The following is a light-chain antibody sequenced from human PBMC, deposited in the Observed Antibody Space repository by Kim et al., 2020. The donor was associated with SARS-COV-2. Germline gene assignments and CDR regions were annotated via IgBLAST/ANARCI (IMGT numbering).Light chain of an antibody. Sequence: AIRMTQSPSSFSASTGDRVTITCRASQGISSYLAWYQQEPGKAPKLLIYAASTLQSGVPSRFSGSGSGTDFTLTISCLQSEDFATYYCQQYYSYPYTFGQGTKLEI. CDR3: QQYYSYPYT. CDR1: QGISSY. CDR2: AAS. J-gene: IGKJ2*01. V-gene: IGKV1-8*01.